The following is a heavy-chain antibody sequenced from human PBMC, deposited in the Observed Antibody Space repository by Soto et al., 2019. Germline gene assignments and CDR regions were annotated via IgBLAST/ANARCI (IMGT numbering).Heavy chain of an antibody. J-gene: IGHJ4*01. CDR1: GYSFTSYW. CDR2: IYPADSDT. D-gene: IGHD6-6*01. Sequence: GESLKISCKGSGYSFTSYWIGWVGQMPGKGLEWVGVIYPADSDTRYSPSFQCQVTISVDKSISTAYLKWSSLKASDSAMYYCARRPEYSSSVYFDYWGQGTLVTVPS. CDR3: ARRPEYSSSVYFDY. V-gene: IGHV5-51*01.